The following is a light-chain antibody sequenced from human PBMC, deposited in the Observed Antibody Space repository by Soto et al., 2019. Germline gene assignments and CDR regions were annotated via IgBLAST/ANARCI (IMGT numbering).Light chain of an antibody. V-gene: IGKV3D-20*01. CDR2: DAY. J-gene: IGKJ1*01. CDR3: QQYNGYSTWT. Sequence: EIVLTQSPATLCLSPGERATLYCGASQSVSTNYLAWYQQKPGLAPRLLIYDAYSRATGISDRFSGSGSGTDFILTISRLEPEDFATYYCQQYNGYSTWTFGQGTKVDIK. CDR1: QSVSTNY.